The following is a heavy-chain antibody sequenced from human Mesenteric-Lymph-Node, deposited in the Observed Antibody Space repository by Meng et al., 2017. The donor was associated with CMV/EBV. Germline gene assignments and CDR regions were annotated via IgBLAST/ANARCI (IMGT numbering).Heavy chain of an antibody. CDR1: GYTFTSYG. D-gene: IGHD2-2*02. Sequence: ASVKVSCKASGYTFTSYGISWVRQAPGQGLEWMGWISAYNGNTNYAQKLQGRVTMTTDTSTSTAYMELRSLRSDDTAVYYCARDGYCSSTSCYTAGRYYYGMDVWGQGTTVTVSS. CDR3: ARDGYCSSTSCYTAGRYYYGMDV. V-gene: IGHV1-18*01. CDR2: ISAYNGNT. J-gene: IGHJ6*02.